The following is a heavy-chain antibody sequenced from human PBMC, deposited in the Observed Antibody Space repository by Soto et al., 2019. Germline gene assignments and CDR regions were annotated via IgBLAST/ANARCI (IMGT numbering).Heavy chain of an antibody. J-gene: IGHJ5*02. D-gene: IGHD6-13*01. Sequence: GGSLRLSFVASGFTFSSYAMHWVRQAPGKGLAWVSFISYDGSNKYYADSVKGRFTISRDNSKNTLYLQMNSLRAEDTAVYYCARAWYSSSWDXWGQGTLFTVSX. CDR2: ISYDGSNK. CDR3: ARAWYSSSWDX. V-gene: IGHV3-30-3*01. CDR1: GFTFSSYA.